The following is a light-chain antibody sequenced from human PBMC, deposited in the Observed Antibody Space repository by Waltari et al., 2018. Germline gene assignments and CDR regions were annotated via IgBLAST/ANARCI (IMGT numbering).Light chain of an antibody. Sequence: DTGMTQSQKPVAVPLAGGATTNCTTSQPISAASNQKDDLAWYQQKSGHPPRLLLYWAFTREAGVPDRFSGSGSGTEFTLTITSVQAEDVAVYYCQQYYSTPSFGGGTRV. V-gene: IGKV4-1*01. CDR3: QQYYSTPS. CDR1: QPISAASNQKDD. J-gene: IGKJ4*01. CDR2: WAF.